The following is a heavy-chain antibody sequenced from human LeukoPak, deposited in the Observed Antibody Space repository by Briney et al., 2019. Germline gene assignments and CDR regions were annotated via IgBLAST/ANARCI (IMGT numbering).Heavy chain of an antibody. CDR3: ARQRGNSRNFDN. J-gene: IGHJ4*02. Sequence: SESLSLTCTVSGGSIGISSYSWGWIRQPPGKGLEWIGSIDYSGSTYYNPSLKSRVTIFVDTSKSQFSLNLSSVTAADTAVYHCARQRGNSRNFDNWGQGTLVTVSS. CDR1: GGSIGISSYS. CDR2: IDYSGST. D-gene: IGHD4-23*01. V-gene: IGHV4-39*01.